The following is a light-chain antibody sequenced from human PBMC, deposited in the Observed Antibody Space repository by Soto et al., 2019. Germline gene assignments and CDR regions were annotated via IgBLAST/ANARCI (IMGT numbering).Light chain of an antibody. CDR2: WAS. V-gene: IGKV4-1*01. CDR3: QQCYAIPPT. J-gene: IGKJ5*01. CDR1: QSVLYSSNNKNY. Sequence: DIVMTQSPDSLAVSLGERATINCKSRQSVLYSSNNKNYLAWYRQRPGQPPKLLIYWASNREFGVPDRFSGSGSGTDFNLTISSLQAEDVAVYYCQQCYAIPPTFGQGTRLEIK.